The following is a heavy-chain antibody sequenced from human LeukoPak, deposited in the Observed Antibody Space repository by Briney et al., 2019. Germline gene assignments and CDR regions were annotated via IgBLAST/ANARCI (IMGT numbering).Heavy chain of an antibody. CDR3: ARVRYCSGGSCYGNWYDP. CDR1: GFTFSSYE. V-gene: IGHV3-48*03. Sequence: GGSLRLSCAASGFTFSSYEMNWVRQAPGKGLEWVSYISSSGRSINYADSVRGRFTISRDNGKNSLYLQMNSLRAEDTAVYYCARVRYCSGGSCYGNWYDPWGQGTLVTVSS. CDR2: ISSSGRSI. D-gene: IGHD2-15*01. J-gene: IGHJ5*02.